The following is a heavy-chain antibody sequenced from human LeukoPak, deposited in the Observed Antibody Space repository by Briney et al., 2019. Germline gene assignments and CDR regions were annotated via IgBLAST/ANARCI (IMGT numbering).Heavy chain of an antibody. CDR2: IYYSGST. Sequence: SETLSLTCTVSGGSISSSSYYWGWIRQPPGKGLEWIGSIYYSGSTYYNPSLESRVTISVDTSKNQFSLKLSSVTAADTAVYYCARLGGIDYWGQGTLVTVSS. D-gene: IGHD1-26*01. CDR1: GGSISSSSYY. V-gene: IGHV4-39*01. CDR3: ARLGGIDY. J-gene: IGHJ4*02.